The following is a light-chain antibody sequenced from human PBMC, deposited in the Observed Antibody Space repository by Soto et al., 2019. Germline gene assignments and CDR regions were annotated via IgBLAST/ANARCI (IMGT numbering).Light chain of an antibody. CDR1: QTISSW. CDR3: QHYNSYSEA. CDR2: KAS. V-gene: IGKV1-5*03. J-gene: IGKJ1*01. Sequence: DIPMTQAPSTLSGSVGERVTLPCRASQTISSWLAWYQQKPGKAPKIMIYKASTLKSGVPSRFSGSGSGTECTLTISSLQPDDVATYYCQHYNSYSEALGQGTKVDIK.